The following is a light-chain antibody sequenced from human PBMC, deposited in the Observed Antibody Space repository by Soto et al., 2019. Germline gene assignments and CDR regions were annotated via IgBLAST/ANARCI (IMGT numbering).Light chain of an antibody. CDR3: QQYGNSPIT. Sequence: EIVLTESPGSLSLSPGDRATLSCRASQSVTSSYLAWYQQKPGQAPRLLIYGASSRATGIPDRFSGSGSGTDFTLTISRLEPEDFAVYYCQQYGNSPITFGQETRLEIK. V-gene: IGKV3-20*01. CDR1: QSVTSSY. J-gene: IGKJ5*01. CDR2: GAS.